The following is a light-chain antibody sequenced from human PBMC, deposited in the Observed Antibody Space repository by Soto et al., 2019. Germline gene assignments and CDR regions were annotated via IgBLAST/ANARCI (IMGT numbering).Light chain of an antibody. J-gene: IGKJ5*01. V-gene: IGKV3-15*01. CDR1: QSVGST. CDR2: GAS. Sequence: EIVMTQSPATLSVSPGEGATLSCRASQSVGSTLAWYQQKPGQAPRLLIYGASTRATSISARFSGSGSATDFTLTISSLQSEDFAVYYCQQYNQWPITFGQGTRLEIK. CDR3: QQYNQWPIT.